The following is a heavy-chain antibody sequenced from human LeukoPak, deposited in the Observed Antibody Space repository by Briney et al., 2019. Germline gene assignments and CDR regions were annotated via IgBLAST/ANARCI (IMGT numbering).Heavy chain of an antibody. D-gene: IGHD3-22*01. Sequence: ASVKVSCKASGYTFTGYYMHWVRQAPGQGLEWMGWINPNSGGTNYAQKFQGRVTMTRDTSISTAYMELSRLRSDDTAVYYCARDYLYYDSSGYYEGFDYWGQGTLVTVSS. CDR3: ARDYLYYDSSGYYEGFDY. J-gene: IGHJ4*02. CDR2: INPNSGGT. CDR1: GYTFTGYY. V-gene: IGHV1-2*02.